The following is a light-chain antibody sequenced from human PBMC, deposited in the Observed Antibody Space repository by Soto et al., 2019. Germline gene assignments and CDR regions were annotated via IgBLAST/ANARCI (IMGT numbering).Light chain of an antibody. J-gene: IGLJ1*01. CDR3: AAWDESLSGQV. V-gene: IGLV1-47*01. Sequence: QSVLTQPPSASGTPGQRVTISCSGSSSNIGSNYVYWYQQLPGTAPKLLIYRNNQRPSGVPDRFSGSKSGTSASLAISGLRSEDEADYYCAAWDESLSGQVFGTGTRSPS. CDR1: SSNIGSNY. CDR2: RNN.